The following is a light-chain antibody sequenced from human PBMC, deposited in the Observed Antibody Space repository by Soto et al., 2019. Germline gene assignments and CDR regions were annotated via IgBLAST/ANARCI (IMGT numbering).Light chain of an antibody. CDR1: SSDFGDDKY. V-gene: IGLV2-14*01. CDR3: GSFTSHRIWV. J-gene: IGLJ3*02. Sequence: QSVLTQPASVSGSPGQSITLSRTGSSSDFGDDKYVTWYQQQPGKGPNLLIYGVSKRPSVVSNRFSGSKSGNTAALNISGLQVEDEADYSRGSFTSHRIWVFGGGTKLTV. CDR2: GVS.